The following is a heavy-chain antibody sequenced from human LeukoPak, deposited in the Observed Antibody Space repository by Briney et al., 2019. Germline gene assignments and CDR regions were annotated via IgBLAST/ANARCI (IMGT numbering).Heavy chain of an antibody. V-gene: IGHV3-23*01. Sequence: GGSLRLSCAASGFTFSNYAMSWVRQAPGKGLEWVSAISGSGGAPYYADSVKGRFTISRDNSKNTLFLEMNSLRAEDTAVYHCAKPRDSSGYFYDFDYWGQGTLVTVSS. D-gene: IGHD3-22*01. CDR2: ISGSGGAP. CDR1: GFTFSNYA. CDR3: AKPRDSSGYFYDFDY. J-gene: IGHJ4*02.